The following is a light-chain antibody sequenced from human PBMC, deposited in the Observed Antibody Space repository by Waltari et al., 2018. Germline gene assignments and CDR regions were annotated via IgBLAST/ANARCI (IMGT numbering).Light chain of an antibody. J-gene: IGLJ3*02. Sequence: QSALTQPASVSGSPGQSITISCTGPSNHGGSYDLVSWYQFRPGEVPKLLIYEVIKRPSGVSDRFSGSKSDNTASLTISRLQAEDEAAYYCCSYAGSAPRLVFGGGTNLTVL. CDR1: SNHGGSYDL. V-gene: IGLV2-23*02. CDR2: EVI. CDR3: CSYAGSAPRLV.